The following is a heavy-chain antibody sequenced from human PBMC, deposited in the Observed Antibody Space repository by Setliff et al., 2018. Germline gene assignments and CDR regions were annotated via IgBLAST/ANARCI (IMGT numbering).Heavy chain of an antibody. CDR3: ARASRFGTIKYRGDYYMDV. CDR2: INTNTGNP. Sequence: ASVKVSCKASGYTFTTYAISWMRQASGQGLEWMGWINTNTGNPSYAQGFTGRFVFSLDTSVSTAYLQISSLKAEDTALYYCARASRFGTIKYRGDYYMDVWGKGTTVTVS. D-gene: IGHD3-10*01. J-gene: IGHJ6*03. CDR1: GYTFTTYA. V-gene: IGHV7-4-1*02.